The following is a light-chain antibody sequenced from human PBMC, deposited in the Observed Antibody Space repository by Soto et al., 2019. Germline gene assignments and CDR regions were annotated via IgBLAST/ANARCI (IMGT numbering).Light chain of an antibody. J-gene: IGKJ1*01. CDR2: GAS. CDR1: QSVSNN. CDR3: QQYGSSGT. Sequence: IVMSHSPATLSVSQGERATLSCRASQSVSNNLAWYQQKRGQAPRLLIYGASTRATGIPARFSGSGSGTEFTLTISSLQSEDFAVYYCQQYGSSGTFGQGTKVDIK. V-gene: IGKV3-15*01.